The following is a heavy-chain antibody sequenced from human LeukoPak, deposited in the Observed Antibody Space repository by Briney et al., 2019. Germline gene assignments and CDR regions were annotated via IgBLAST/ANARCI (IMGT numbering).Heavy chain of an antibody. Sequence: GASVKVSCKASGYTFTSYAMHWVRQAPGQRLEWMGWINAGNGNTKYSQKFQGRVTITRDTSASTAHMELSSLRSEDTAVYYCARKTAADPFDYWGQGTLVTVSS. CDR1: GYTFTSYA. CDR2: INAGNGNT. V-gene: IGHV1-3*01. J-gene: IGHJ4*02. D-gene: IGHD6-13*01. CDR3: ARKTAADPFDY.